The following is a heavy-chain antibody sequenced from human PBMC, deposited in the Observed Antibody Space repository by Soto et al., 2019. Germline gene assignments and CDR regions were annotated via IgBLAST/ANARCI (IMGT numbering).Heavy chain of an antibody. CDR3: AKPRRKLDSSGYWYGMDV. V-gene: IGHV3-23*01. D-gene: IGHD3-22*01. J-gene: IGHJ6*02. Sequence: GGSLRLSCAASGFTFSSYAMSWVRQAPGKGLEWVSAISGSGGSTYYADSVKGRFTISRDNSKNTLYLQMNSLRAEDTAVYYCAKPRRKLDSSGYWYGMDVWGQGTTVTVSS. CDR1: GFTFSSYA. CDR2: ISGSGGST.